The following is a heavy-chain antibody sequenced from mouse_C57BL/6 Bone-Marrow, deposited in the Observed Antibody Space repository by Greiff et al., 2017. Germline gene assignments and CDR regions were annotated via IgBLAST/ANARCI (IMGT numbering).Heavy chain of an antibody. D-gene: IGHD1-2*01. CDR3: ASIRLDV. CDR1: GYTFTSYW. CDR2: INTNSGST. J-gene: IGHJ1*03. V-gene: IGHV1-64*01. Sequence: VQLQQPGAELVKPGASVKLSCKASGYTFTSYWMHWVKQRPGQGLEWIGMINTNSGSTTYNEKFKSKATLTVAKSYSTAYMQRSSLTSEDAAVYYCASIRLDVWGTGTTVTVSS.